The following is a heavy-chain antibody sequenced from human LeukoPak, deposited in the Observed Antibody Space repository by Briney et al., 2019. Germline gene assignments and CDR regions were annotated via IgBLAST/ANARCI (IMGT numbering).Heavy chain of an antibody. Sequence: GGSLRLSCAASGFIFNYYNMNWVRQAPGKALEAGSPITSSGAYIFYAESVRGRFTISRDNAKDSLYLQMNSLGPEDTAVYYCARDPYSGNYGNYYYYYMDVWGKGTTVTISS. CDR2: ITSSGAYI. CDR1: GFIFNYYN. D-gene: IGHD1-26*01. V-gene: IGHV3-21*01. CDR3: ARDPYSGNYGNYYYYYMDV. J-gene: IGHJ6*03.